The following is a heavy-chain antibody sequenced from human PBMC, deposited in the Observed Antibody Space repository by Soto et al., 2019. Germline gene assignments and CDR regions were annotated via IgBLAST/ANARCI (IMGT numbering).Heavy chain of an antibody. CDR2: IGSAGDT. V-gene: IGHV3-13*01. CDR1: GFTFSSYD. J-gene: IGHJ6*02. Sequence: GGSLRLSCAASGFTFSSYDMHWVRQVTGTGLEWVSGIGSAGDTYYPGSVKGRFTISRENAKNSLYLQMNSLRAGDTAVYYCARRAVHYGMDVWGQGTTLTVSS. D-gene: IGHD6-19*01. CDR3: ARRAVHYGMDV.